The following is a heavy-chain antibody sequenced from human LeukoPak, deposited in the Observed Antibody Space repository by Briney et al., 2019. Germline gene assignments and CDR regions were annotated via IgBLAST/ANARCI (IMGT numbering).Heavy chain of an antibody. Sequence: GGSVRLSCAASGFTFSSYSMNWVRQAPGKGLEWVSYISSSSSTIYYADSVKGRFTISRDNAKNSLYLQMNSLRAEDTAVYYCARDRSWYFDYWGQGTLVTVSS. J-gene: IGHJ4*02. V-gene: IGHV3-48*01. CDR2: ISSSSSTI. CDR1: GFTFSSYS. CDR3: ARDRSWYFDY. D-gene: IGHD1-26*01.